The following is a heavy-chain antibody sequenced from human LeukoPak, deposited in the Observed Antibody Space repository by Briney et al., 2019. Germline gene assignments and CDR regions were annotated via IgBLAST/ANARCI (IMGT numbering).Heavy chain of an antibody. CDR1: GFTFSSYA. Sequence: GGSLRLSCAASGFTFSSYAMSWVRQAPGKGLEWVSYISSSGSTIYYADSVKGRFTISRDNAKNSLYLQMNSLRAEDTAVYYCARDRIVSSWFGTIDYWGQGTLVTVSS. D-gene: IGHD6-13*01. CDR3: ARDRIVSSWFGTIDY. J-gene: IGHJ4*02. V-gene: IGHV3-48*04. CDR2: ISSSGSTI.